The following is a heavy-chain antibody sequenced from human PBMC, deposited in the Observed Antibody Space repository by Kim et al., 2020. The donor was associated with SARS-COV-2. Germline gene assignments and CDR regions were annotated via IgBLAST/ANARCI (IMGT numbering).Heavy chain of an antibody. CDR1: GFTFSSYA. J-gene: IGHJ4*01. V-gene: IGHV3-30-3*01. D-gene: IGHD2-2*02. Sequence: GGSLRLSCAASGFTFSSYAMHWVRQAPGKGLEWVAVISYDGSNKYYADSVKGRFTISRDNSKNTLYLQMNSLRAEDTAVYYCASGCSSTSCYMWSRLFD. CDR2: ISYDGSNK. CDR3: ASGCSSTSCYMWSRLFD.